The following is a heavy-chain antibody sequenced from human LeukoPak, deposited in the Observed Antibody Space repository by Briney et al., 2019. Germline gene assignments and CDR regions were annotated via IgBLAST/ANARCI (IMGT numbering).Heavy chain of an antibody. V-gene: IGHV1-2*02. CDR2: INPNSGGT. Sequence: ASVKVSCKASGYTFTGYYIQWVRQAPGQGLEWMGWINPNSGGTNYEQKFQGRVTMTRDTSISTAYMELRRLRFDDSAVYYCAREGYNYAYGWGQGTLVTVSS. CDR3: AREGYNYAYG. D-gene: IGHD5-18*01. CDR1: GYTFTGYY. J-gene: IGHJ4*02.